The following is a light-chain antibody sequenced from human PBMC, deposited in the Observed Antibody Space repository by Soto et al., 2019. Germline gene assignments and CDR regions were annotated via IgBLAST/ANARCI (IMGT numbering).Light chain of an antibody. CDR3: QQLNNYPFT. CDR1: QGITSY. V-gene: IGKV1-9*01. Sequence: DIPLTQSPSFLSASVGDRVTITCRASQGITSYLAWYQQKPGKAPKLLIYAASTLQSGVPSTFSGSGSGTEFTLTITSLQPEDSATYYCQQLNNYPFTFGPGTKVDIK. CDR2: AAS. J-gene: IGKJ3*01.